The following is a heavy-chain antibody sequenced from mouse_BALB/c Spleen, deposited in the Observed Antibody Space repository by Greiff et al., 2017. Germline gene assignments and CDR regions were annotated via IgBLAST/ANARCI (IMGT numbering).Heavy chain of an antibody. CDR2: IWSDGST. D-gene: IGHD3-1*01. V-gene: IGHV2-6-2*01. Sequence: QVQLKQSGPDLVAPSQSLSITCTVSGFSLTSYGVHWVRQPPGKGLEWLVVIWSDGSTTYNSALKSRLSISKDNSKSQVFLKMNSLQTDDTAMYYCARQGSGYYAMDYWGQGTSVTVSS. CDR1: GFSLTSYG. CDR3: ARQGSGYYAMDY. J-gene: IGHJ4*01.